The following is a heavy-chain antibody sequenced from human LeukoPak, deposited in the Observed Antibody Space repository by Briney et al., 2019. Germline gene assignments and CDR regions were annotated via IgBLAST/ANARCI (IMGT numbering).Heavy chain of an antibody. CDR3: ARDPYYYDSSGYPPPFDY. Sequence: ASVKVSCKASGYTFTGYYMHWVRQAPGQGLEWMGWINPNSGGTNYAQKFQGRVTMTRDTSISTAYMELSSLRSDDTAVYYCARDPYYYDSSGYPPPFDYWGQGTLVTVSS. V-gene: IGHV1-2*02. CDR1: GYTFTGYY. D-gene: IGHD3-22*01. J-gene: IGHJ4*02. CDR2: INPNSGGT.